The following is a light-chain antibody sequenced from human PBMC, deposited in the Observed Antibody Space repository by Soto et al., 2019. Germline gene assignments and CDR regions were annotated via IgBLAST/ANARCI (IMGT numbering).Light chain of an antibody. CDR3: QQYDNVPSWS. CDR1: QDISNY. CDR2: DAS. J-gene: IGKJ1*01. V-gene: IGKV1-33*01. Sequence: DIQMTQSPSSLSASVGDRVTITCQASQDISNYLNWYQQKPGKAPKLLIYDASNLETGVPSRFXGSGSGTDFIFIISSLQPEDIATYYCQQYDNVPSWSFGQGTKVEIK.